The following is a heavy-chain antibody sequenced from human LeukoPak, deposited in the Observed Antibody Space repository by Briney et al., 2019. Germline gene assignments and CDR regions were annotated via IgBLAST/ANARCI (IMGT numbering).Heavy chain of an antibody. Sequence: GASVKVSCKASGYTFSNYAIHWVRQAPGQRFEWMGWINAGNGHTKYSQNFQGRVTITRDSSASTIYMELSSLTSEDTAVYYCAGHVGYCSSTSCLHYGMDVWGQGTTVTVSS. CDR3: AGHVGYCSSTSCLHYGMDV. D-gene: IGHD2-2*01. CDR2: INAGNGHT. CDR1: GYTFSNYA. J-gene: IGHJ6*02. V-gene: IGHV1-3*01.